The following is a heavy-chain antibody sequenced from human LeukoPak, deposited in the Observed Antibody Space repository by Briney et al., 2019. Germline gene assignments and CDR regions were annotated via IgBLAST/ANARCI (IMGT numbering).Heavy chain of an antibody. CDR1: VFTFSSYA. Sequence: GGSLRHSCAASVFTFSSYAMSSVPQAPGKGLQRVSGLGGSGGSTYYAASVKGRFTISSDNSKSTLYLQMNSLRAEDTAVYYCAKSTAVAGRGAFDSWGQGTLVTVSS. CDR3: AKSTAVAGRGAFDS. V-gene: IGHV3-23*01. J-gene: IGHJ4*02. D-gene: IGHD6-19*01. CDR2: LGGSGGST.